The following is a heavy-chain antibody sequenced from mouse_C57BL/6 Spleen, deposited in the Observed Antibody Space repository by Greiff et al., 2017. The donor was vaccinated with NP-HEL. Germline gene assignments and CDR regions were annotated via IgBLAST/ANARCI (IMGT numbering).Heavy chain of an antibody. D-gene: IGHD1-1*01. CDR2: IDPSDSYT. CDR3: ARYYGSRGWYFDV. Sequence: QVQLQQPGAELVKPGASVKLSCKASGYTFTSYWMQWVKRRPGQGLGWIGEIDPSDSYTNYNQKFKGKATLTVDTSSSTAYMQLSSLTSEDSAVYYCARYYGSRGWYFDVWGTGTTVTVSS. CDR1: GYTFTSYW. V-gene: IGHV1-50*01. J-gene: IGHJ1*03.